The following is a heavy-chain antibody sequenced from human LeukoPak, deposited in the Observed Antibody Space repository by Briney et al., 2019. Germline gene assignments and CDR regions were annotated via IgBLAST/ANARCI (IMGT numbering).Heavy chain of an antibody. V-gene: IGHV3-33*01. CDR2: IWYDGSNK. J-gene: IGHJ4*02. D-gene: IGHD3-10*01. CDR1: GFTFSSYG. Sequence: GGSLRLSCAASGFTFSSYGMHWVRQAPGKGLEWVAIIWYDGSNKYYADSVKGRFTISRDNPKNTLYLQMNSLRAEDTAVYYCARDEPGYGEFLLYWGQGTLVTVSS. CDR3: ARDEPGYGEFLLY.